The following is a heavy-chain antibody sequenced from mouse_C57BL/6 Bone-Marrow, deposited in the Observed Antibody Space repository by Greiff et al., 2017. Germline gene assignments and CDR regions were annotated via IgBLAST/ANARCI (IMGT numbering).Heavy chain of an antibody. Sequence: EVKLVESGGGLVQPGGSLSLSCAASGFTFTDYYMSWVRQPPGKALEWLGCIRNKANGYTTEYSVSVKGRFTISRDNYQRILYLQLNALIAEDSATYYCARYWCYFDYWGQGTTLTVSS. CDR2: IRNKANGYTT. CDR3: ARYWCYFDY. J-gene: IGHJ2*01. V-gene: IGHV7-3*01. D-gene: IGHD1-1*02. CDR1: GFTFTDYY.